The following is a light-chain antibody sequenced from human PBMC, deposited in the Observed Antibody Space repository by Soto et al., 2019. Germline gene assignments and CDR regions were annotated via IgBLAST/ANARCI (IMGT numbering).Light chain of an antibody. Sequence: EIVLTQSPGSLSLSPGERATLSCRASQSVDSTFFAWYQKKPGQAPRLLLYGASKRATGVPDRFSGSGSGTDFTLIISRLEHEDFAVYYCQQYMSSVTFGQGTKVEIK. CDR1: QSVDSTF. CDR2: GAS. CDR3: QQYMSSVT. V-gene: IGKV3-20*01. J-gene: IGKJ1*01.